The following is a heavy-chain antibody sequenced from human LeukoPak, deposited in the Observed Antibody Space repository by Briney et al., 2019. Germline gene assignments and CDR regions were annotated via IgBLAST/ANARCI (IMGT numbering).Heavy chain of an antibody. CDR3: ARDRGYFDN. CDR1: GGSISSYY. CDR2: IYYSGST. J-gene: IGHJ4*02. Sequence: KPSETLSLTCTVSGGSISSYYWSWIRQPPGKGLEWIGYIYYSGSTNYNPSLKSRVTISVDTSKNQFSLKLSSVTAADTAMYYCARDRGYFDNWGQGTLVTVSS. V-gene: IGHV4-59*12.